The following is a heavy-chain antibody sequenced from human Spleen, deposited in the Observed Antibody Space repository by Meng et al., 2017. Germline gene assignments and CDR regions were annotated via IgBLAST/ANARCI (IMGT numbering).Heavy chain of an antibody. CDR2: IYQSGNT. CDR3: ARRTTFGIGSWYDP. V-gene: IGHV4-4*02. CDR1: GDSISSTNW. D-gene: IGHD1/OR15-1a*01. Sequence: QVQLRGPGPGLGKPSGTPPPTCAVSGDSISSTNWCSWVRQSPGKGLEWIGEIYQSGNTNYNPSLESRVTISLDRSKNQFSLKLSSVTAADTAVYYCARRTTFGIGSWYDPWGQGILVTVSS. J-gene: IGHJ5*02.